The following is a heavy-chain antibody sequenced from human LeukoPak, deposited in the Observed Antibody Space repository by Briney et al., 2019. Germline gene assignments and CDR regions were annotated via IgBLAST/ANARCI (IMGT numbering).Heavy chain of an antibody. CDR1: GGTFSSYA. D-gene: IGHD5-18*01. Sequence: ASVKVSCKASGGTFSSYAISWVRQAPGQGLEWMGGIIPIFGTANYAQKFQGRVTITADKSTSTAYMELSSLRSEDTAVYYCARGIQLHGAFDIWGQGTMVTVSS. V-gene: IGHV1-69*06. CDR2: IIPIFGTA. CDR3: ARGIQLHGAFDI. J-gene: IGHJ3*02.